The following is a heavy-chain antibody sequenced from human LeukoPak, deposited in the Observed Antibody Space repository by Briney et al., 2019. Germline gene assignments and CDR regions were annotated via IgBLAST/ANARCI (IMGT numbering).Heavy chain of an antibody. CDR1: GGSISTYY. V-gene: IGHV4-59*01. Sequence: SETLSLTGTVSGGSISTYYWSWIRQPPGKGLEWIGYIYSSGSTNYNPSLRSRVTISVDTSKNQFSLKLSSVTAADTAVYYCARRGITGTWYYFDYWGQGTLVTVSS. D-gene: IGHD1/OR15-1a*01. CDR3: ARRGITGTWYYFDY. J-gene: IGHJ4*02. CDR2: IYSSGST.